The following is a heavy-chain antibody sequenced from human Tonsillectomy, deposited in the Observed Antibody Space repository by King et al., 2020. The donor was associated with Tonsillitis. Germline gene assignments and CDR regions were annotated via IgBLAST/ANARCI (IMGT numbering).Heavy chain of an antibody. CDR3: ATVSGGGGSGWSGYFYAFDI. CDR2: FDPEDGET. J-gene: IGHJ3*02. V-gene: IGHV1-24*01. D-gene: IGHD3-3*01. Sequence: QLVQSGAEVKKPGASVKVSCKVSGYTLTELSMHWVRQAPGKGLEWMGGFDPEDGETIYAQKFQGRVTMTEDTSTDTAYMELSSLRSEDTAVYYCATVSGGGGSGWSGYFYAFDIWGQGTMVTVSS. CDR1: GYTLTELS.